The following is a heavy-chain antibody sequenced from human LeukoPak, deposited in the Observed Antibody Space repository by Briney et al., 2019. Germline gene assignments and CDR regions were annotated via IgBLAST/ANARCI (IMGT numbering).Heavy chain of an antibody. D-gene: IGHD1-26*01. CDR2: ISGNTGGI. V-gene: IGHV3-23*01. Sequence: GGSLTLSCAASGFILSTYGMAWVRQPPGRGREWVSAISGNTGGIYYSDSVRGRFTISRDDSKSPLYLQMSSLRVEDTAIFYCANLPIVGAADYWGEGTLVTVSS. CDR1: GFILSTYG. CDR3: ANLPIVGAADY. J-gene: IGHJ4*02.